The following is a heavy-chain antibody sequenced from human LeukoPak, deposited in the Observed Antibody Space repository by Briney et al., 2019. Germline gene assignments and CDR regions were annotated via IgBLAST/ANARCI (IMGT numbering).Heavy chain of an antibody. D-gene: IGHD1-26*01. Sequence: GGSLRLSCAASGFTFSSYNMNWVRQAPGKGLEWVSSISSSTDYYADSVKGRFSISRDNAKNSLYLQMNSLGAEDTAVYYCARDLLGWELHYFDYWGQGTLVTVSS. CDR3: ARDLLGWELHYFDY. V-gene: IGHV3-21*01. CDR1: GFTFSSYN. CDR2: ISSSTDY. J-gene: IGHJ4*02.